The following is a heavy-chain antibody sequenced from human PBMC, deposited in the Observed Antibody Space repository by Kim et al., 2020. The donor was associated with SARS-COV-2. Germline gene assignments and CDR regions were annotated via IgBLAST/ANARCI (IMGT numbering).Heavy chain of an antibody. J-gene: IGHJ6*02. CDR1: GFTFSSYA. V-gene: IGHV3-30*04. D-gene: IGHD6-19*01. CDR2: ISYDGSNK. Sequence: GGSLRLSCAASGFTFSSYAMHWVRQAPGKGLEWVAVISYDGSNKYYADPVKGRFTTSRDNSKNTLYLQMNSLSAEGTAVYYCARDPLEIAVAGKYGMDVCGHGTTVTVSS. CDR3: ARDPLEIAVAGKYGMDV.